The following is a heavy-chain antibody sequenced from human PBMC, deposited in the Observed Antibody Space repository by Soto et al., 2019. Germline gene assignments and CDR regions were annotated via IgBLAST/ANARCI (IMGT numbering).Heavy chain of an antibody. Sequence: RGESLKISCKGSGYSFTSYWIGWVRQMPVKGLEWMGIIYPGDSDTRYSPSFQGQVTISADKSISTAYLQWSSLKASDTAMYYCARNEGGSGWSTPYFDYWGQGTLVTVSS. D-gene: IGHD6-19*01. J-gene: IGHJ4*02. CDR3: ARNEGGSGWSTPYFDY. CDR2: IYPGDSDT. V-gene: IGHV5-51*01. CDR1: GYSFTSYW.